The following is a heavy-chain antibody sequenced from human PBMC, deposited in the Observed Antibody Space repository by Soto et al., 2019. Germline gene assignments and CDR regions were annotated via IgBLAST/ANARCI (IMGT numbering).Heavy chain of an antibody. D-gene: IGHD1-26*01. V-gene: IGHV1-3*01. CDR3: ARTIVGAIGRLVY. CDR2: INAGNGNT. J-gene: IGHJ4*02. CDR1: GYTFTSYA. Sequence: QVQLVQSGAEVKKPGASVKVSCKASGYTFTSYAMHWVRQAPGQRLEWMGWINAGNGNTKYSQKFQGKVTITRDTSASTAYMELSSLRSEDTAVYYCARTIVGAIGRLVYWGQGTLVTVSS.